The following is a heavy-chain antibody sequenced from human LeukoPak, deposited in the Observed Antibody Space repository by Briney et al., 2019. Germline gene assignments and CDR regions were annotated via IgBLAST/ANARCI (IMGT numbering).Heavy chain of an antibody. CDR2: INPSSGNT. CDR1: GYTFTSYD. D-gene: IGHD1-14*01. CDR3: ARGPPEHPQGY. J-gene: IGHJ4*02. Sequence: ASVKVSCKASGYTFTSYDINWVRQATGQGLEWMGWINPSSGNTGFAQKFQGSVTMTRNTSISTAYMELSSLTSEDTAVYYCARGPPEHPQGYWGQGTLVTVSS. V-gene: IGHV1-8*01.